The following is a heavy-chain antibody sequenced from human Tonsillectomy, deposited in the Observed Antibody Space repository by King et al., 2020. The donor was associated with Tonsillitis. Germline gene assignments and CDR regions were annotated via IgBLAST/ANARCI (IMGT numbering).Heavy chain of an antibody. CDR2: MNPGGGST. D-gene: IGHD2-21*02. CDR3: ARGGVTATLYYCCGMDV. CDR1: GYNFTSNY. V-gene: IGHV1-46*01. J-gene: IGHJ6*02. Sequence: VQLVESGAEVKRPGASVNVSCKASGYNFTSNYVHWVRQAPGQGLEWMGIMNPGGGSTSYAQKFQGRVTMTRDTSTSTVFMELSGLRSEDTAVYYCARGGVTATLYYCCGMDVWGQGTTVTVSS.